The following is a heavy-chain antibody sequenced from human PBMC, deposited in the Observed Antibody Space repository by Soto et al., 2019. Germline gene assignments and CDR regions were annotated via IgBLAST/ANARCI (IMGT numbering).Heavy chain of an antibody. CDR3: AKDRTSGYWGGGSCYSYFGMDV. J-gene: IGHJ6*02. V-gene: IGHV3-30*18. CDR1: GFTFSYYG. CDR2: ISYDGSNR. Sequence: GGSLRLSCGASGFTFSYYGMHWVRQAPGKGLEWMAVISYDGSNRYFGDSVKGRFTISRDNSKNTLYLQLNSLRPEDTAVYFCAKDRTSGYWGGGSCYSYFGMDVWGRGTTVTV. D-gene: IGHD2-15*01.